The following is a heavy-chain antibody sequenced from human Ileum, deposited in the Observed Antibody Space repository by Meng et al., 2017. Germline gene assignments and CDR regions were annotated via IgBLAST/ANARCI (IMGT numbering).Heavy chain of an antibody. CDR1: GGSISSGDYY. CDR2: IYYSGST. CDR3: ARERRHYYGSGSFDY. Sequence: QVQLQESGPGLVKPSQTLSLTCTVSGGSISSGDYYWSWIRQPPGKGLEWIGYIYYSGSTYYNPSLKSRVTISVDTSKDQFSLKLTSVTAADTAVYYCARERRHYYGSGSFDYWGQGILVTVSS. D-gene: IGHD3-10*01. V-gene: IGHV4-30-4*01. J-gene: IGHJ4*02.